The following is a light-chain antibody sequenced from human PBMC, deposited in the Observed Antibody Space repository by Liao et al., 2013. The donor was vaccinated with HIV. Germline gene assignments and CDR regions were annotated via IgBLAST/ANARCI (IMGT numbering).Light chain of an antibody. J-gene: IGLJ2*01. V-gene: IGLV3-21*01. CDR2: YYS. CDR3: QAWDSSTRGHVV. CDR1: NIGSKT. Sequence: SYVLTQPPSVSVAPGKTARLTCGGNNIGSKTVHWYQQKPGQAPVLVIYYYSARPSGIPERFSGSNSGNTATLTISGTQAMDEADYYCQAWDSSTRGHVVFGGGTKLTVL.